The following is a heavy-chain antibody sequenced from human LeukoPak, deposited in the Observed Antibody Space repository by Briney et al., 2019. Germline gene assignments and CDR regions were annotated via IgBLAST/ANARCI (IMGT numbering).Heavy chain of an antibody. D-gene: IGHD4-11*01. CDR3: ARDGSMTTALFDY. Sequence: PSETLSLACTVSGGSISSYYWSWIRQPPGKGLEWIGYIYYSGSTNYNPSLKSRVTISVDTSKNQFSLKLSSVTAADTAVYYCARDGSMTTALFDYWGQGTLVTVSS. CDR2: IYYSGST. V-gene: IGHV4-59*01. CDR1: GGSISSYY. J-gene: IGHJ4*02.